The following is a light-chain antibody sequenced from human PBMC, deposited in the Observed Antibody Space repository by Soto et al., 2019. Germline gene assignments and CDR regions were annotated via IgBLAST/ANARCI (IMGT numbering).Light chain of an antibody. CDR2: DAS. CDR1: QSVGTY. Sequence: EIVLTQSPATLSLSPGERATLSCRASQSVGTYLAWYQQKPGQAPRLLIYDASNRATGIPARFSGSGSGTDFTLPISSLEPEDFAVYYCQPRTNWPPVFTFGPGTKVDIK. V-gene: IGKV3-11*01. CDR3: QPRTNWPPVFT. J-gene: IGKJ3*01.